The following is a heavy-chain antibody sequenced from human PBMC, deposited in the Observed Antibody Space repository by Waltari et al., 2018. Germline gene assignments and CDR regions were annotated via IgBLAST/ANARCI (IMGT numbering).Heavy chain of an antibody. Sequence: EVQLVQSGAEVKKPGESLKISCKGSGYYFPTYWIGWVRQMPGKGLEWMGVIYPEDSDTRYNPSFRGQITISADKSISTAYLQWSSLKASDTAIYYCARPRITGTAYFDSWGQGTLVTVSS. J-gene: IGHJ4*02. V-gene: IGHV5-51*01. CDR1: GYYFPTYW. D-gene: IGHD1-7*01. CDR3: ARPRITGTAYFDS. CDR2: IYPEDSDT.